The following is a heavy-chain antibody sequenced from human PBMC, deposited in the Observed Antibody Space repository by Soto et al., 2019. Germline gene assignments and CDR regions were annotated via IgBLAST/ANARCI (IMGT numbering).Heavy chain of an antibody. J-gene: IGHJ6*02. V-gene: IGHV6-1*01. CDR1: GDSVSSNTAA. Sequence: SQTLSLTCAISGDSVSSNTAAWNWIRSSPSRGLEWLGRTYYRSKWYNDYAVSVKSRITINPDTSKNQFSLQLNSVTPEDTAVYYCARDRQITIFGVVIGYGMDVWGQGTTVTVSS. CDR3: ARDRQITIFGVVIGYGMDV. CDR2: TYYRSKWYN. D-gene: IGHD3-3*01.